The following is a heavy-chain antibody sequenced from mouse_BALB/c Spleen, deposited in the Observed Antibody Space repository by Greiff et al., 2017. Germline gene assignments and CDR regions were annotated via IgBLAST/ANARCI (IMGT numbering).Heavy chain of an antibody. CDR3: STARATIYAMDY. CDR2: IYTSDSYT. CDR1: GYTFTSYW. Sequence: VQLQQPGAELVRPGASVKLSCKASGYTFTSYWINWVKQRPGQGLEWIGNIYTSDSYTNYNQKFKDKATLTVDKSSSTAYMQLSSPTSEDSAVYYCSTARATIYAMDYWGQGTSVTVSS. J-gene: IGHJ4*01. V-gene: IGHV1-69*02. D-gene: IGHD3-2*01.